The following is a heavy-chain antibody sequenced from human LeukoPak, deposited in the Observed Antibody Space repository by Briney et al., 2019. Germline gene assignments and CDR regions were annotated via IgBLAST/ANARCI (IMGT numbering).Heavy chain of an antibody. J-gene: IGHJ5*02. CDR3: ARGFIAARPDWFDP. CDR2: IYHSGST. D-gene: IGHD6-6*01. V-gene: IGHV4-30-2*01. CDR1: GGSISSGGYS. Sequence: SQTLSLTCAVSGGSISSGGYSWSWIRQPPGKGLEWIGYIYHSGSTYYNPSLKSRVTISVDRSKNQFSLKLSSVTAADTAVYYCARGFIAARPDWFDPWGQGTLVTVSS.